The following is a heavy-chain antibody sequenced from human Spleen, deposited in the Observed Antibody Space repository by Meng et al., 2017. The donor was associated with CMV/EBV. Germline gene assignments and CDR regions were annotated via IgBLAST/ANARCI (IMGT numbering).Heavy chain of an antibody. CDR3: ARDVAAAYYFDY. Sequence: SETLSLTCTVSGGSISSNNYYWDWIRQPPGKGLEWIGSIYYSGTTYYNPSLKSRVTISVDTSKNQFSLKLSSVTAADTAVYYCARDVAAAYYFDYWGQGALVTVSS. CDR1: GGSISSNNYY. J-gene: IGHJ4*02. CDR2: IYYSGTT. D-gene: IGHD6-13*01. V-gene: IGHV4-39*07.